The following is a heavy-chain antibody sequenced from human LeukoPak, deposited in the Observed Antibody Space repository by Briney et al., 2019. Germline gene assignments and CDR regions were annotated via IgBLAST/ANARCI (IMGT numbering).Heavy chain of an antibody. CDR3: AKDSGGVLWFGDFDPGY. J-gene: IGHJ4*02. CDR1: GFTFSSYA. CDR2: ISGSGGST. V-gene: IGHV3-23*01. D-gene: IGHD3-10*01. Sequence: GGSLRLSCAASGFTFSSYAMSWVRQAPGKGLEWVSAISGSGGSTYYADSVKGWFTISRDNSKNTLYLQMNSLRAEDTAVYYCAKDSGGVLWFGDFDPGYWGQGTLVTVSS.